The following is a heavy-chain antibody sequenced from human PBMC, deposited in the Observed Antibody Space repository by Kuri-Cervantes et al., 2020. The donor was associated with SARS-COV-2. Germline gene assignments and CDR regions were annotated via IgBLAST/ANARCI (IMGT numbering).Heavy chain of an antibody. CDR2: IYSGGST. J-gene: IGHJ6*02. V-gene: IGHV3-69-1*02. CDR3: ARTNGMDV. CDR1: GFTFDDYA. Sequence: ESLQISCAASGFTFDDYAMHWVRQAPGKGLEWVSVIYSGGSTYYADSVKGRFTISRDNAKNSLYLQMNSLRAEDTAVYYCARTNGMDVWGQGTTVTVSS.